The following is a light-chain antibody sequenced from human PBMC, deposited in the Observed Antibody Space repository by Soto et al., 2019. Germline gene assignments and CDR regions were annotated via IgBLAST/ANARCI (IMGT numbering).Light chain of an antibody. Sequence: QSVLTQPTSVSGAPGQRVTISCTGSSSNIGAGYDVHWYQHLPGTVPKLLIYGNSNRPSGVPDRFSGSKSGTSASLAITGLQAEDEADYYCQSYDSSRSVVFGGGTKLTVL. CDR3: QSYDSSRSVV. V-gene: IGLV1-40*01. J-gene: IGLJ2*01. CDR1: SSNIGAGYD. CDR2: GNS.